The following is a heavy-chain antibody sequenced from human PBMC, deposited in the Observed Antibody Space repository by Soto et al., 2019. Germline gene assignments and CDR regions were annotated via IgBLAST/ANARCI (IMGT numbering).Heavy chain of an antibody. J-gene: IGHJ4*02. Sequence: HVQLVESGGGVVQPGRSLRLSCAASGFTFSNYVMHWVRQAPGRGLEWVAVIWFGAGNKYYADSVKGRFTISRDNSKNTLFLEMNNLRAEDTAVYYCARESGTVTRDGVDYWGQGTLVTVSS. CDR1: GFTFSNYV. V-gene: IGHV3-33*01. CDR3: ARESGTVTRDGVDY. CDR2: IWFGAGNK. D-gene: IGHD4-17*01.